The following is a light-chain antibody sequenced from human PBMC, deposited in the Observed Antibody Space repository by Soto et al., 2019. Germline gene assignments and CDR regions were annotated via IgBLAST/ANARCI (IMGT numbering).Light chain of an antibody. CDR2: DVS. Sequence: QSALTQPASVSGSPGQSITISCTGTSSDVGGYNYVSWYQHHPGKAPKLMIYDVSNRPSGVSNRFSGSKSGDTASLTISGLQAEDEAVYYCSSYTTSTTYVFGTGTKLTVL. V-gene: IGLV2-14*01. J-gene: IGLJ1*01. CDR1: SSDVGGYNY. CDR3: SSYTTSTTYV.